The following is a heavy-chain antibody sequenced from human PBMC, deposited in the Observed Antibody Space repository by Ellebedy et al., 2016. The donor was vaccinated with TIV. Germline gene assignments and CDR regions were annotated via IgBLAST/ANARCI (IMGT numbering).Heavy chain of an antibody. CDR1: GFTFSDHY. V-gene: IGHV3-30*03. CDR2: VSFDGNKK. J-gene: IGHJ3*01. CDR3: AREDGDYPVDAFDV. D-gene: IGHD4-17*01. Sequence: GESLKISXAASGFTFSDHYMDWVRQAPGKGLEWVAVVSFDGNKKYYSDSVKGRFTISRDNSKNTLHLHMDNLRTEDTAVYYCAREDGDYPVDAFDVWGQGTMVTVSS.